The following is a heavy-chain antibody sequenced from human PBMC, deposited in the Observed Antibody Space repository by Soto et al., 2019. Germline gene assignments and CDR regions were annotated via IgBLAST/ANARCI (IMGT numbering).Heavy chain of an antibody. CDR1: GGTFSSYA. D-gene: IGHD4-4*01. CDR3: ARDLLAYSTPSGAFDI. V-gene: IGHV1-69*12. CDR2: IIPIFGTA. Sequence: QVQLVQSGAEVKKPGSSVKVSCKASGGTFSSYAISWVRQAPGQGLEWMGGIIPIFGTANYAQTFQGRVTITADEYTRTAYMELSSLRSEDTAVYYCARDLLAYSTPSGAFDIWGQGTMVTVSS. J-gene: IGHJ3*02.